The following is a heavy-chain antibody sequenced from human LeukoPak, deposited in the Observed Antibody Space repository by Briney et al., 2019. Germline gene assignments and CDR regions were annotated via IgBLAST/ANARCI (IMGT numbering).Heavy chain of an antibody. CDR2: NNWNGGNT. V-gene: IGHV3-20*04. Sequence: SLRLSCAASGFSFDDHGMNWVRHAPGKGLEWVSDNNWNGGNTVYADCVKSRFTISRDNAKNSLYLQMNSLRAQDTAFYYCARGEAAAGNGIDYWGQGTLVTVSS. D-gene: IGHD6-13*01. CDR1: GFSFDDHG. CDR3: ARGEAAAGNGIDY. J-gene: IGHJ4*02.